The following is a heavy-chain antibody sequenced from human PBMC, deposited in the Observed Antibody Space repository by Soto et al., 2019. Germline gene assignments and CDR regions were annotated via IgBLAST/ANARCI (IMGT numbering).Heavy chain of an antibody. CDR3: ARDARGDEAPMDY. CDR1: GYTFTSYA. D-gene: IGHD3-10*01. J-gene: IGHJ4*02. V-gene: IGHV1-3*01. CDR2: INAGNGNT. Sequence: GASVKVSCKASGYTFTSYAMHWLRQAPGQRLEWMGWINAGNGNTKYSQKFQGRVTITRDTSASTAYMELSRLRSDDTAVYYCARDARGDEAPMDYWGQGTLVTVSS.